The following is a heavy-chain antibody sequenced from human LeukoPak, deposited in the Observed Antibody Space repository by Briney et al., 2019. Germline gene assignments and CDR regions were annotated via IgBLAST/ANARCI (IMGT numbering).Heavy chain of an antibody. Sequence: GGSLRLSRAASVFTFSSYETNWVPQARGKGRECVSYISSSGSTIYYADSVKGRFAISRDNAKNSLYVQMNSLRAEDTAVYYCARGVPGYCSGTSCYKDYYYMDVWGKGTTVTVSS. CDR3: ARGVPGYCSGTSCYKDYYYMDV. J-gene: IGHJ6*03. CDR1: VFTFSSYE. V-gene: IGHV3-48*03. D-gene: IGHD2-2*02. CDR2: ISSSGSTI.